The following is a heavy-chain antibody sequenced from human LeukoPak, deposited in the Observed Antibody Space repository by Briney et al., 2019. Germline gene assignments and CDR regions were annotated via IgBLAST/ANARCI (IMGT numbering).Heavy chain of an antibody. D-gene: IGHD3-22*01. J-gene: IGHJ4*02. CDR2: IKQDGSEK. Sequence: GGSLRLSCAASGFTFSSYSMNWVRQAPGKGLEWVANIKQDGSEKYYVDSVKGRFTISRDNAKNSLYLQMNSLRAEDTAVYYCARDFVNSSYYFDYWGQGTLVTVSS. V-gene: IGHV3-7*01. CDR1: GFTFSSYS. CDR3: ARDFVNSSYYFDY.